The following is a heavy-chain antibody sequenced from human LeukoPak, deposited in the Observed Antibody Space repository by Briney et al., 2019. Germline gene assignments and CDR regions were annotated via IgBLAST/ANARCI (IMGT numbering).Heavy chain of an antibody. D-gene: IGHD1-26*01. V-gene: IGHV4-59*01. CDR3: ARDRPATENGYLDL. Sequence: SETLSLTCRVSGGSSSNYYRSWIRQPPGKGLECIGYMYYSGSTNYNPSLKSRVTISVDTSKNQFSLKLSSVTAADTAVYYCARDRPATENGYLDLWGRGTLVTVSS. CDR1: GGSSSNYY. CDR2: MYYSGST. J-gene: IGHJ2*01.